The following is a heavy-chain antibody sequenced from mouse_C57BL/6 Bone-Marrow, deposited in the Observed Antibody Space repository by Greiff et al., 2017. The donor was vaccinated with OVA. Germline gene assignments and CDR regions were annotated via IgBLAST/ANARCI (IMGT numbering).Heavy chain of an antibody. Sequence: VQLQQSGAELMKPGASVKLSCKASGYTFTSYDINWVKQRPGQGLEWIGWIYPRDGSTKYNEKFKGKATLTVDTSSSTAYMELHSLTSEDSAVYFCARKGTGTRYAMDYWGQGTSVTVSS. CDR1: GYTFTSYD. J-gene: IGHJ4*01. CDR3: ARKGTGTRYAMDY. CDR2: IYPRDGST. V-gene: IGHV1-85*01. D-gene: IGHD4-1*01.